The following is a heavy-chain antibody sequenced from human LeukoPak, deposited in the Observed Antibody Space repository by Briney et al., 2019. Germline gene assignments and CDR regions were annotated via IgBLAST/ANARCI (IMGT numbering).Heavy chain of an antibody. CDR3: AHSLSDFWSPYYDAFDI. V-gene: IGHV2-5*01. D-gene: IGHD3-3*01. CDR2: IYWNDDR. Sequence: SGPTLVNPTQTLTLTCTFSGFSLSSSGVGVGWIRQPPGKALEWLALIYWNDDRRYSPSLKSRLTITKDTSKNQVVLTMTNMDPVDTATYFCAHSLSDFWSPYYDAFDIWGHGTMVTVSS. J-gene: IGHJ3*02. CDR1: GFSLSSSGVG.